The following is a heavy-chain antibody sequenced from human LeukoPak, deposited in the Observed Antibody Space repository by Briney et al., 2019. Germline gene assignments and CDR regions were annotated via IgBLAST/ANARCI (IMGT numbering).Heavy chain of an antibody. CDR2: IYSSGST. CDR3: ARGGGYASPIGY. V-gene: IGHV4-4*07. J-gene: IGHJ4*02. CDR1: GGSISNFY. Sequence: PSETLSLTCTVSGGSISNFYWSWIRQPAGKTLEWIGRIYSSGSTNYNPSLKSRVTISVDTSKNQFSLKLSSVTAADTAVYYCARGGGYASPIGYWGQGALVTVSS. D-gene: IGHD5-12*01.